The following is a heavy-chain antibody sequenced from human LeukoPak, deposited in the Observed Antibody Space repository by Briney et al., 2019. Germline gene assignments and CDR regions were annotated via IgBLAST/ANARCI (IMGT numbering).Heavy chain of an antibody. CDR3: ARGDIVATTHYYYYYMDV. CDR1: GYTFTSYD. D-gene: IGHD5-12*01. V-gene: IGHV1-8*03. J-gene: IGHJ6*03. CDR2: MNPNSGNT. Sequence: AASVKVSCKASGYTFTSYDINWVRQATGQGLEWMGWMNPNSGNTGYAQKFQGRVTITRNTSISTAYMELSSLRSEDTAVYYCARGDIVATTHYYYYYMDVWAKGTTVTVSS.